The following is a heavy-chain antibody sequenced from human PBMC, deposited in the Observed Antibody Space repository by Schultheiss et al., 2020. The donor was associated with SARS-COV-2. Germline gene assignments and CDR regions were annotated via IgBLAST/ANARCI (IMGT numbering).Heavy chain of an antibody. CDR1: GFTFSSYG. J-gene: IGHJ6*02. V-gene: IGHV3-33*01. D-gene: IGHD3-10*01. CDR2: IWYDGSNK. CDR3: ARVRLLWFGEEDGMDV. Sequence: GESLKISCAASGFTFSSYGMHWVRQAPGKGLEWVAVIWYDGSNKYYADSVKGRFTISRDNSKNTLYLQMNSLRAEDTAVYYCARVRLLWFGEEDGMDVWGQGTTVTVSS.